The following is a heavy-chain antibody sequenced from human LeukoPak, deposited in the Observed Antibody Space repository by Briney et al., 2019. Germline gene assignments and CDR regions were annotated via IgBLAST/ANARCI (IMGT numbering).Heavy chain of an antibody. J-gene: IGHJ4*02. Sequence: SETLSLTCAVSGGSISSGGYSWSWIRQPPGKGLEWIWYIYHSGSTYYNPSLKSRVTISVDRSKNQFSLKLSSVTAADTAVYYCASLAVAGTHFDYWGQGTLVTVSS. CDR2: IYHSGST. V-gene: IGHV4-30-2*01. D-gene: IGHD6-19*01. CDR1: GGSISSGGYS. CDR3: ASLAVAGTHFDY.